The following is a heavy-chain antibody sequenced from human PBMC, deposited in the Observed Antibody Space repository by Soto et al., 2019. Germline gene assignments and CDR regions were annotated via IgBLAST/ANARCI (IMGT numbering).Heavy chain of an antibody. D-gene: IGHD2-8*02. Sequence: HEHLVQSWAEVKRPGASLKVSCKASGYSFTGYYIHWVRQAPGQGLEWMGWINPDSGATNYAQNFQGRVTLTSDTSISTASMDLTSLTSDDTAVYYCARGDYGTGGYPFPYLDYWGQGTLVIVSS. V-gene: IGHV1-2*02. J-gene: IGHJ4*02. CDR1: GYSFTGYY. CDR3: ARGDYGTGGYPFPYLDY. CDR2: INPDSGAT.